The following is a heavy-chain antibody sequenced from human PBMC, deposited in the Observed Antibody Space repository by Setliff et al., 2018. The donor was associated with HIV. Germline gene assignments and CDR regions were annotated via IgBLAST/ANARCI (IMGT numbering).Heavy chain of an antibody. Sequence: GASVKVSCKASGYTFTSYGISWVRQAPGQGLEWMGWISAYNGNTNYAQKLQGRVTMTTDTSTSTAYMELRSLRSDDTAVYYCARAWTYYYGSGSYRRLDYYYYYMDVWGKGTTVTVSS. D-gene: IGHD3-10*01. CDR1: GYTFTSYG. CDR2: ISAYNGNT. CDR3: ARAWTYYYGSGSYRRLDYYYYYMDV. J-gene: IGHJ6*03. V-gene: IGHV1-18*01.